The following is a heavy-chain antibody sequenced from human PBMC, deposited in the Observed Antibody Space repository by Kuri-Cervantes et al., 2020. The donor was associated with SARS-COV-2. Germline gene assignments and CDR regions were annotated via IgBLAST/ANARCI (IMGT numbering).Heavy chain of an antibody. V-gene: IGHV3-11*04. CDR2: ISNTGRII. CDR1: GFTFSDYY. CDR3: ARDGGAGYYYMDV. Sequence: GESLKISCAASGFTFSDYYMNWVRQAPGKGLEWVSYISNTGRIIWSADSVKGRFTISRDNAKNSLYLQMNSLRAEETAIYYCARDGGAGYYYMDVWGKGTTVTVSS. D-gene: IGHD3-22*01. J-gene: IGHJ6*03.